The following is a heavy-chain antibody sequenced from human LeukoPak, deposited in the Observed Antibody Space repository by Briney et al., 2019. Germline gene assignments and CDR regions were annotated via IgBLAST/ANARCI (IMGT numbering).Heavy chain of an antibody. V-gene: IGHV3-23*01. CDR2: ISGSGGST. D-gene: IGHD2-2*01. J-gene: IGHJ3*02. Sequence: GGSLRLSCAASGFTFSSYAMSWVRQAPGKGLEWVSAISGSGGSTYYADSVKGRFTISRDNSKNTLYLQMNNLRAEDTAVYYCALEYCSSTSCYSWDAFDIWGQGTMVTVSS. CDR3: ALEYCSSTSCYSWDAFDI. CDR1: GFTFSSYA.